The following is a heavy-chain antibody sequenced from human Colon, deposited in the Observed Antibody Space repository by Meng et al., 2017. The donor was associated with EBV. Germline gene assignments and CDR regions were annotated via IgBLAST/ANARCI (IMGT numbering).Heavy chain of an antibody. CDR2: IYYSGST. J-gene: IGHJ4*02. CDR3: ARGPSRWLQFSFDY. CDR1: GGSISSGGYY. D-gene: IGHD5-24*01. Sequence: QVQLQEPGPGLVKPSQTLSLTCTVSGGSISSGGYYWSWIRQHPGKGLEWIGYIYYSGSTYYNPSLKSRVTISIDTSKNQFSLKLSSVTAADTAVYYCARGPSRWLQFSFDYWGQGTLVTVSS. V-gene: IGHV4-31*03.